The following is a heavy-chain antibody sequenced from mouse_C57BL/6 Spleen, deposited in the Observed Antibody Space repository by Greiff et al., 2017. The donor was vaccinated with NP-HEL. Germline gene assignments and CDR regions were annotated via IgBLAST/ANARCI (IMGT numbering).Heavy chain of an antibody. J-gene: IGHJ3*01. V-gene: IGHV1-64*01. CDR1: GYTFTSYW. CDR3: ARTGSSYWFAY. Sequence: VQLQQSGAELVKPGASVKLSCKASGYTFTSYWMHWVKQRPGQGLEWIGMIHPNSGSTNYNEKFKSKATLTVDKSSSTAYMQLSSLTSEDSAVYYCARTGSSYWFAYWGQGTLVTVSA. D-gene: IGHD1-1*01. CDR2: IHPNSGST.